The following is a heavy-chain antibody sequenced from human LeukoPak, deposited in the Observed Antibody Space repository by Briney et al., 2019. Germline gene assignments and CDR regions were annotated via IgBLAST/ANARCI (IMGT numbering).Heavy chain of an antibody. Sequence: SVKVSCKASGGTFSSYAISWVRQAPGQGLEWMGGIIPIFGTANYAQKFQGRVTITADESTSTAYMELSSLRSEDTAVYYCARVLSSWFHYYYGMDVWGQGTTVTVSS. V-gene: IGHV1-69*13. J-gene: IGHJ6*02. D-gene: IGHD6-13*01. CDR3: ARVLSSWFHYYYGMDV. CDR1: GGTFSSYA. CDR2: IIPIFGTA.